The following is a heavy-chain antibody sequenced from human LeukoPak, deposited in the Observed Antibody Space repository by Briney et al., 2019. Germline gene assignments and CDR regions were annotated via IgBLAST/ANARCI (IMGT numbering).Heavy chain of an antibody. J-gene: IGHJ4*02. CDR3: ARGGEYSYGRPEFDY. Sequence: SETLSLTCTVSGGSVSSGSYYWGWIRQPPGKGLEWIGYIYYSGSTNYNPSLKSRVTISVDTSKNQFSLKLSSVTAADTAVYYCARGGEYSYGRPEFDYWGQGTLVTVSS. CDR1: GGSVSSGSYY. V-gene: IGHV4-61*01. CDR2: IYYSGST. D-gene: IGHD5-18*01.